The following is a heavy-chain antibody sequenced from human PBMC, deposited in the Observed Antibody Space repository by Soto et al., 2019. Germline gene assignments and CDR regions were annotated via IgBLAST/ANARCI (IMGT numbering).Heavy chain of an antibody. V-gene: IGHV4-31*03. J-gene: IGHJ4*02. Sequence: SATLSITCTVSGGSISSGGYFWSWIRQHPGKGLEWIGYIYHSGSTYYNPSLESRVTLSVDTSKNQFSLKLNSVTAADTAVYYCARLYSSNFSFDYWGQGTLVTVSS. CDR2: IYHSGST. CDR1: GGSISSGGYF. CDR3: ARLYSSNFSFDY. D-gene: IGHD6-13*01.